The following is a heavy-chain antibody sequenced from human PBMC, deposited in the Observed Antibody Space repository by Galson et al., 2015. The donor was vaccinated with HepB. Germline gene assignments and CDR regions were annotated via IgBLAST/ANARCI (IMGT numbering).Heavy chain of an antibody. Sequence: SLRLSCAASEFTFSSYNMNWVRQAPGQGLEWVSYISTSSSTIYYADSVKGRFTISRDNAKNTVFLQMNSLRPEDTAVYFCARGYSNYWFSGLGYWGQGTLVTVSS. J-gene: IGHJ4*02. V-gene: IGHV3-48*01. CDR2: ISTSSSTI. D-gene: IGHD1-26*01. CDR3: ARGYSNYWFSGLGY. CDR1: EFTFSSYN.